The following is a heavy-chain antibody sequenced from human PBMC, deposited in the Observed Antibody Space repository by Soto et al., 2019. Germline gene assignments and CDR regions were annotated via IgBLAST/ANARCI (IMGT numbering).Heavy chain of an antibody. CDR2: ISPYTGNT. CDR1: GYLFVNYA. V-gene: IGHV1-18*01. J-gene: IGHJ6*02. Sequence: QVQLVQSGDEVKKPGASVKVSCKASGYLFVNYAIAWVRQAPGQGLEWMGWISPYTGNTHSASKVQGRLTMTTDTSTSTAYMDLGSLTSDDTAVYYCAMVDNYVTSTPQDVWGQGTTVTVSS. CDR3: AMVDNYVTSTPQDV. D-gene: IGHD3-16*01.